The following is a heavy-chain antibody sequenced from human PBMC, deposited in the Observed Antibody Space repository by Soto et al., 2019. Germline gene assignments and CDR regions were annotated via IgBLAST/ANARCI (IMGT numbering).Heavy chain of an antibody. D-gene: IGHD3-10*01. CDR3: ARDSGLLWFGTLPGLDP. J-gene: IGHJ5*02. CDR2: ISAYNGNT. Sequence: ASVKISCKASGYTFTSYGISWVRQAPGQGLEWMGWISAYNGNTNYAQKLQGRVTMTTDTSTSTAYMELRSLRSDDAAVYYCARDSGLLWFGTLPGLDPWGQGTLVTVSS. CDR1: GYTFTSYG. V-gene: IGHV1-18*04.